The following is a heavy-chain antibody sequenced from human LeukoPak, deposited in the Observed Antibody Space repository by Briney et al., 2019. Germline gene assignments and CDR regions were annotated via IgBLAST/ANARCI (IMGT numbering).Heavy chain of an antibody. Sequence: GGSLRLSCVASGFTLSSYAMSWVRQAPGKGLEWVSFSSDRGDTTEYADSVKGRFTISGDNSKNTLYLQMNGLRAEDTAIYYCAKAYLGIRDYWGQGTLVTVSS. CDR3: AKAYLGIRDY. D-gene: IGHD7-27*01. CDR1: GFTLSSYA. J-gene: IGHJ4*02. CDR2: SSDRGDTT. V-gene: IGHV3-23*01.